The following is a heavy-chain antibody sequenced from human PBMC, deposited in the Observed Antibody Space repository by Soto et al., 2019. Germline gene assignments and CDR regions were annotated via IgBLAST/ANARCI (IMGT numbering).Heavy chain of an antibody. CDR2: INPSGGST. CDR1: GYTFTSYY. J-gene: IGHJ3*01. Sequence: QVQLVQSGAEVKKPGASVKVSCKASGYTFTSYYMHWVRQAPGQGLEWMGIINPSGGSTSYAQKWAGRAARTWDTSTCTVYLVVRGLRSQATMVYYCGSWARVPPASNHALHPWGQPTIVPVPS. D-gene: IGHD2-2*01. CDR3: GSWARVPPASNHALHP. V-gene: IGHV1-46*04.